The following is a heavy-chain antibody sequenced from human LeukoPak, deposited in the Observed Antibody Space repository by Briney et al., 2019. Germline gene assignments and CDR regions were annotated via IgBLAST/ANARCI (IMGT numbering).Heavy chain of an antibody. J-gene: IGHJ4*02. CDR1: GYTFTGYY. CDR2: INPNSGDT. V-gene: IGHV1-2*02. Sequence: ASVKVSCKASGYTFTGYYMHWVRQAPGQGLEWMGWINPNSGDTRYAQSFQGRVTMTRDTSISAAYMELSRLRSDDTAIYYCARLLKGIWFGDNYFDHWGQGTLVTVTS. CDR3: ARLLKGIWFGDNYFDH. D-gene: IGHD3-10*01.